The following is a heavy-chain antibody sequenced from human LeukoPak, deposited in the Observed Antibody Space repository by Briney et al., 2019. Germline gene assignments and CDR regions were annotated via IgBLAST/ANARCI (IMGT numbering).Heavy chain of an antibody. J-gene: IGHJ4*02. Sequence: ASVKVSCKASGYTFTSYDINWVRHATGQGLELMGCMNPNSGNTGYAQKFQGRVTITRNTSISTAYIELRSARSEDTALYYCARGYSDFHYWGEGTLLTVSS. CDR2: MNPNSGNT. CDR3: ARGYSDFHY. CDR1: GYTFTSYD. D-gene: IGHD2-21*01. V-gene: IGHV1-8*03.